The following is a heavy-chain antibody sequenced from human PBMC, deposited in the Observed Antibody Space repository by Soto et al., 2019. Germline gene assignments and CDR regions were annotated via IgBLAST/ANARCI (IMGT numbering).Heavy chain of an antibody. CDR3: ARQGSGSYYINYYGMAV. Sequence: GESLKISCKGSGYNFTSYSISWVRQRPGKGLEWMGRIAPRDSYTNYSPSCQGHVTISADKSISAAYLQWSSLKASDTAMYYCARQGSGSYYINYYGMAVWGQGTTVTVSS. CDR2: IAPRDSYT. V-gene: IGHV5-10-1*01. CDR1: GYNFTSYS. J-gene: IGHJ6*02. D-gene: IGHD3-10*01.